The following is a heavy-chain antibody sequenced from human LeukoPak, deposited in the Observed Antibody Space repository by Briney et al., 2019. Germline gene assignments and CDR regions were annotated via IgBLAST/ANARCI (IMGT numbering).Heavy chain of an antibody. CDR1: GYTFITYG. V-gene: IGHV1-18*04. J-gene: IGHJ4*02. CDR2: ITPYNGDT. Sequence: GASVNVSCKASGYTFITYGITWVRQAPGQGLEWMGWITPYNGDTNYAQNLQDRVTMTTDTSTSTAYMELRSPRSDDTAVYFCARVAGVSYNYFDSWGQGTLVTVSS. D-gene: IGHD1-26*01. CDR3: ARVAGVSYNYFDS.